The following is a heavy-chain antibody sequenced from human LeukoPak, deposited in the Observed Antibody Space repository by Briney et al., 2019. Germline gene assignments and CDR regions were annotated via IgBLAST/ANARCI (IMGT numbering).Heavy chain of an antibody. CDR3: ARVGAYYYYYYMDV. V-gene: IGHV6-1*01. J-gene: IGHJ6*03. Sequence: SQTLSLTCAISGDSVSRNTAGWNWIRQSPSRGLEWLGRTYYRSKWYSDFAPSVRNRITINPDTSKNQFSLQLNSVTAADTAVYYCARVGAYYYYYYMDVWGKGTTVTVSS. CDR2: TYYRSKWYS. CDR1: GDSVSRNTAG.